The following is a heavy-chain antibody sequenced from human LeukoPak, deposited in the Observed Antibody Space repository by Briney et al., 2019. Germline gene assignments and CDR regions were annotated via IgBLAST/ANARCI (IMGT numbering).Heavy chain of an antibody. D-gene: IGHD3-22*01. CDR1: GFTFSSYS. Sequence: GGSLRLSCAASGFTFSSYSMNWVRQAPGKGLEWVSSISSSSYIYYADSVKGRFTISRDNAKNSLYLQMNSLRAEDTAVYYCARDGRTAYYYDSSGYYPSWGQGALVTVSS. CDR2: ISSSSYI. CDR3: ARDGRTAYYYDSSGYYPS. J-gene: IGHJ4*02. V-gene: IGHV3-21*01.